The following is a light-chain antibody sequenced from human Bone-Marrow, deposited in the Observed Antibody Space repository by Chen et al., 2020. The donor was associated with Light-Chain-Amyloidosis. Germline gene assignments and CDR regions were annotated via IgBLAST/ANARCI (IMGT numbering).Light chain of an antibody. Sequence: SYVLTQPSSVSGAPGQKATIACGGNNHGSTSAHWYQQTPGPAPLLVVYDASDRPSGIPERLSGSNSGNTATLTISRVEAGDEADYYCQVWDRSSDRPVFGGGTKLTVL. CDR1: NHGSTS. J-gene: IGLJ3*02. CDR3: QVWDRSSDRPV. CDR2: DAS. V-gene: IGLV3-21*02.